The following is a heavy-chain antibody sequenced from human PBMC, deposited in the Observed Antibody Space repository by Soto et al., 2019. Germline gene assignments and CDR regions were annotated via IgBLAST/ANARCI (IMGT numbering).Heavy chain of an antibody. V-gene: IGHV1-3*01. CDR2: IHAGNGDS. D-gene: IGHD4-4*01. CDR3: ARELQGLYWFDY. Sequence: ASLKVSCKASEYTFSSYTLHWVRQAPGQRLEWMGWIHAGNGDSKYSQKFQGRVSISRDTSASTASMELSSLTSEDTAVYYCARELQGLYWFDYWGQGTLVTVSS. CDR1: EYTFSSYT. J-gene: IGHJ4*02.